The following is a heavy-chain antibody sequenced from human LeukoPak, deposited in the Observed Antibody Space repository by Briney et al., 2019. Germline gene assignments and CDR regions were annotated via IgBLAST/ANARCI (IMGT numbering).Heavy chain of an antibody. CDR1: GFTFDDYA. CDR3: AKDAPGAAGTWG. V-gene: IGHV3-9*01. CDR2: ISWNSGSI. D-gene: IGHD6-13*01. Sequence: GGSLTLSCAASGFTFDDYAMHWVRQAPGKGLEGVSGISWNSGSIGYADSVKGRFTISRDNAKNSLYLQMNSLRAEDTALYYCAKDAPGAAGTWGWGQGTLVTVSS. J-gene: IGHJ4*02.